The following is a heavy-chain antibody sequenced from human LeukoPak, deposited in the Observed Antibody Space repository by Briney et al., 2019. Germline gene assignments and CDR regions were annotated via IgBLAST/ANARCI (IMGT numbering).Heavy chain of an antibody. D-gene: IGHD3-22*01. CDR1: GGTFSSYA. Sequence: ASVKVPCKASGGTFSSYAVSWVRLTPGQGLEWPGGIIPVFGTTTYAQKFQAKVTMTADKSTNTAYLEISSLTSDDTAVYYCARCSPGDSSNFYAVLQYWGQGTQVTVST. CDR2: IIPVFGTT. CDR3: ARCSPGDSSNFYAVLQY. V-gene: IGHV1-69*06. J-gene: IGHJ4*02.